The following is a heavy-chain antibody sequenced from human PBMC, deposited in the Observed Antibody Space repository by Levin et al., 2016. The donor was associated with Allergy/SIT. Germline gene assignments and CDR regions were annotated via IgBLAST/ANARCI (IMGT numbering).Heavy chain of an antibody. D-gene: IGHD1-7*01. CDR3: ARADPPYRGGIIGTTANFDY. Sequence: ASVKVSCKASGYSFTSYYMHWVRQAPGQGLEWMGIINPSGGSTSYAQKFQGRVTMTRDTSTNTLYMELSSLRSEDTAVYYCARADPPYRGGIIGTTANFDYWGQGTLVTVSS. CDR2: INPSGGST. CDR1: GYSFTSYY. J-gene: IGHJ4*02. V-gene: IGHV1-46*01.